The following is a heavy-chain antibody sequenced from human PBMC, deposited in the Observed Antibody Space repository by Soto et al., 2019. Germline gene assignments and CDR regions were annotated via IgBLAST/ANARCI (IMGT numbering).Heavy chain of an antibody. Sequence: QVQLVQSGAEVKKPGSSVKVSCKASGGTFSSHAISWVRQAPGQGLEWMGGVTPLFGMANYAQKFQGRVTITADKFAATAYMELTSLTSEDTAVYYCARGDDFDYYYGVDVWGQGTTVTVSS. D-gene: IGHD3-16*01. J-gene: IGHJ6*02. V-gene: IGHV1-69*17. CDR2: VTPLFGMA. CDR3: ARGDDFDYYYGVDV. CDR1: GGTFSSHA.